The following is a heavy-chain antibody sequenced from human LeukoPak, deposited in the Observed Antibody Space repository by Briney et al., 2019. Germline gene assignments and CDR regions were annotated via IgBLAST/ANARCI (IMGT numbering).Heavy chain of an antibody. Sequence: GGSLRLSCAASGFTFDDYAMHWVRQAPGKGLEWVSGISWNSGSIGYADSVKGRFTISRDNAKNSLYLQMNSLRAEDTALYYCAKDIGHSSGRGSYFDYWGQGTLVTVSS. CDR2: ISWNSGSI. CDR1: GFTFDDYA. D-gene: IGHD6-19*01. V-gene: IGHV3-9*01. CDR3: AKDIGHSSGRGSYFDY. J-gene: IGHJ4*02.